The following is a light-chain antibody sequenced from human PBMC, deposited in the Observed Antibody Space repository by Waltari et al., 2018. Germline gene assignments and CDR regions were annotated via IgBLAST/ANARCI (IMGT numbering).Light chain of an antibody. V-gene: IGKV3-11*01. Sequence: EVVLTQSPATLSLSPGERATLPCRASETVDIYVAWYQHNPGQAPRLLIYDASYRAAGIPARFSGSGAGTDFTLTINSLEPEDSAIYYCQQRRKWPPITFGQGTRLDIK. J-gene: IGKJ5*01. CDR3: QQRRKWPPIT. CDR2: DAS. CDR1: ETVDIY.